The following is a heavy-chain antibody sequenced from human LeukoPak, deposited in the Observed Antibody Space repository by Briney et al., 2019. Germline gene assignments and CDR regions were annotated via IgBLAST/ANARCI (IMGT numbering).Heavy chain of an antibody. CDR3: VKNAGWFHLAQ. V-gene: IGHV3-7*03. Sequence: GGSLRLSCAVSGFKFRDHWMDWVRQAPGKGLEWVGHIKNDGSETYYLDSLKGRFSISRDNTNNALYLQMNSLRVEDTAVYYCVKNAGWFHLAQWGQGTLVTVSS. J-gene: IGHJ4*02. CDR1: GFKFRDHW. CDR2: IKNDGSET. D-gene: IGHD6-19*01.